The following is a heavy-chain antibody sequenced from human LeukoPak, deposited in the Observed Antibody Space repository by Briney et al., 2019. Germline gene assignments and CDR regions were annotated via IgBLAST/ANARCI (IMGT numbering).Heavy chain of an antibody. Sequence: PSETLSLTCAVSGGSISSGGYSWSWIRQPPGKGLEWIGYIYHSGSTYYNPSLKSRVTISVDTSKNQLSLKLSSVTAADTAVYYCARDHVWYYYDSSGYYRDYWGQGTLVTVSS. D-gene: IGHD3-22*01. CDR2: IYHSGST. CDR3: ARDHVWYYYDSSGYYRDY. CDR1: GGSISSGGYS. V-gene: IGHV4-30-2*01. J-gene: IGHJ4*02.